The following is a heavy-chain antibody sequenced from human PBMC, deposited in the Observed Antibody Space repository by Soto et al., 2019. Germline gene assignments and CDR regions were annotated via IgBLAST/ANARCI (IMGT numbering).Heavy chain of an antibody. CDR2: IWYDGSNK. D-gene: IGHD1-26*01. CDR3: ARYASGSYLDY. J-gene: IGHJ4*02. Sequence: QVQLVESGGGVVQPGRSLRLSCAASGFTFSSYGMHWVRQAPGKGLEWVAVIWYDGSNKYYADSVKGRFTISRDNSKNTLYLQMNSLRAEDTAVYYCARYASGSYLDYWGQGTLVTVSS. CDR1: GFTFSSYG. V-gene: IGHV3-33*01.